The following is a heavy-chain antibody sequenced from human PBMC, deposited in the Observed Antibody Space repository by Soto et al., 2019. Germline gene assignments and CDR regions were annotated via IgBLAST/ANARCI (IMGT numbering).Heavy chain of an antibody. D-gene: IGHD3-16*01. Sequence: SETLSLTCTVSGGSTSSDNYWSWIRQPPGKGLEWIGHIYYSGNTDYNPSLKSRLAISIDTSKNQFSLKLSSVTAADTAVYFCAREGGESSDGLYYFDYWGQGTLVTVSS. CDR3: AREGGESSDGLYYFDY. J-gene: IGHJ4*02. V-gene: IGHV4-30-4*01. CDR2: IYYSGNT. CDR1: GGSTSSDNY.